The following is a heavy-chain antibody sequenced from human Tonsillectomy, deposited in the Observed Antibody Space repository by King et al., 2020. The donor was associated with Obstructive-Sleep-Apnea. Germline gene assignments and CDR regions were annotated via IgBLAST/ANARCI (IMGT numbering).Heavy chain of an antibody. J-gene: IGHJ5*02. CDR1: GFTFSSYA. V-gene: IGHV3-23*04. Sequence: VQLVESGGGLVQPGGSLRLSCAASGFTFSSYAMSWVRQAPGKGLEWVSAISGSGGSTYYADSVKGRFTISRDNSKNTLYLQMNSLRAEDTAVYYCAKDLADLEWVKIGHLNWFDPWGQGTLVTVSS. CDR3: AKDLADLEWVKIGHLNWFDP. CDR2: ISGSGGST. D-gene: IGHD3-3*02.